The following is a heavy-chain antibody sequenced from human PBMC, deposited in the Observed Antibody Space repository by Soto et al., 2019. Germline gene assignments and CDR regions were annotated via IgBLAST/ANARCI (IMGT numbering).Heavy chain of an antibody. CDR1: GFTFSDYY. D-gene: IGHD2-2*01. CDR2: ISSSSSYT. V-gene: IGHV3-11*06. J-gene: IGHJ2*01. Sequence: QVQLMESGGGLVKPGGSLRLSCAASGFTFSDYYMSWIRQAPGKGLEWVSYISSSSSYTNYADSVKGRFTISRDNAKNSLYLQMNSLRAEDTAVYYCARVGGHCSSTSCYLHWYFDLWGRGTLVTVSS. CDR3: ARVGGHCSSTSCYLHWYFDL.